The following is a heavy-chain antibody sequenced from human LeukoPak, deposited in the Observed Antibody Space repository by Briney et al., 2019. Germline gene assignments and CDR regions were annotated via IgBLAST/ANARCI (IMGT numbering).Heavy chain of an antibody. CDR1: GGSISSYY. CDR3: ARVGQQLDRGNGFDI. Sequence: SETLSLTCTVSGGSISSYYWSWIRQPPGKGLEWIGYIYYSGSTNYNPSLKSRVTISVDTSKNQFSLKLSSVTAADTAVYYCARVGQQLDRGNGFDIWGQGTMVTVSS. V-gene: IGHV4-59*01. CDR2: IYYSGST. J-gene: IGHJ3*02. D-gene: IGHD6-13*01.